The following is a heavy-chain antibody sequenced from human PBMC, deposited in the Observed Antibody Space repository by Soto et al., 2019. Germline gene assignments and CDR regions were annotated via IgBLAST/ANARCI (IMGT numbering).Heavy chain of an antibody. D-gene: IGHD3-10*01. CDR1: GFTFSTYW. CDR2: IKGDGSET. J-gene: IGHJ5*02. V-gene: IGHV3-7*03. CDR3: AKDRSTYYLVPPFDP. Sequence: GGSLRLSCAASGFTFSTYWMSWVRRAPGKGLEWVANIKGDGSETHYVDSVKGRFTMSRDNAKNSLYLQMNSLRAEDTAAYYCAKDRSTYYLVPPFDPWGQGTLVTVSS.